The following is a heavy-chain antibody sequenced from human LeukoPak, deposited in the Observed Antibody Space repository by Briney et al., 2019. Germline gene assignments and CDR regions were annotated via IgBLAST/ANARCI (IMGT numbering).Heavy chain of an antibody. D-gene: IGHD4-23*01. V-gene: IGHV3-66*02. J-gene: IGHJ4*02. CDR2: IYSGGST. CDR3: AKDDGYYGGKGSFDY. Sequence: GGSLRLSCAASGFTVSSNYMSWVRQAPGKGLEWVSVIYSGGSTYYADSVKGRFTISRDNSKNTLYLQMNSLRAEDTAVYYCAKDDGYYGGKGSFDYWGQGTLVTVSS. CDR1: GFTVSSNY.